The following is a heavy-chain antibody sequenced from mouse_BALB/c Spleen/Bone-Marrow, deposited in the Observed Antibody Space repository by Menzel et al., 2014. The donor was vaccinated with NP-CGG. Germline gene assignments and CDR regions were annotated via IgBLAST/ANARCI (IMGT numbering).Heavy chain of an antibody. V-gene: IGHV14-1*02. Sequence: EVKLMESGAELVRPGALVKLSCKGSGFNIKDYYMHWVKQRPEQGLEWIGWIDPENGYTIFDPKFQGKASITADTSSNTACLQLSSLTSEDTAVYYCAPYYGNYGFAYWGQGTLVTVSA. CDR2: IDPENGYT. D-gene: IGHD2-10*01. J-gene: IGHJ3*01. CDR3: APYYGNYGFAY. CDR1: GFNIKDYY.